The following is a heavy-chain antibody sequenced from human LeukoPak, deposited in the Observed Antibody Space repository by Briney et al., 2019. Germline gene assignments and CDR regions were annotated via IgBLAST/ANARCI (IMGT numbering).Heavy chain of an antibody. CDR3: ATPYSGITMVRGVITHHDAFDI. CDR1: GGSISSGGYY. J-gene: IGHJ3*02. CDR2: IYHSGST. V-gene: IGHV4-30-2*01. D-gene: IGHD3-10*01. Sequence: SQTLSLTCTVSGGSISSGGYYWSWIRQPPGKGLEWIGYIYHSGSTYYNPSLKSRVTISVDRSKNQFSLKLSSVTAADTAVYYCATPYSGITMVRGVITHHDAFDIWGQGTMVTVSS.